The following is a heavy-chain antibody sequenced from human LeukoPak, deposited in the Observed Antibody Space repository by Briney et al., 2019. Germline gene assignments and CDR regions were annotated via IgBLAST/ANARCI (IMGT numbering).Heavy chain of an antibody. J-gene: IGHJ5*02. CDR2: ISYDGSNK. V-gene: IGHV3-30*18. CDR1: GFTFSSYG. Sequence: GGSLRLSCAASGFTFSSYGMHWVRQAPGKGLEWVAVISYDGSNKYYADSVKGRFTISRDNSKNTLYLQMNSLRAEDTAVYYCAEGSYYGSGSYHWGQGTLVTVSS. CDR3: AEGSYYGSGSYH. D-gene: IGHD3-10*01.